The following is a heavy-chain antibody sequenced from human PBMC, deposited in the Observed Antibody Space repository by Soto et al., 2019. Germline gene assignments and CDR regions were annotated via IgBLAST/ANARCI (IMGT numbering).Heavy chain of an antibody. CDR2: ISGSGGST. V-gene: IGHV3-23*01. J-gene: IGHJ5*02. D-gene: IGHD3-10*01. CDR1: GFTFSSYA. CDR3: AKESGYYGSGSQNWFDP. Sequence: GGSLGLACAASGFTFSSYAMSWVRQAPGKGLEWVSAISGSGGSTYYADSVKGRFTISRDNSKNTLYLQMNSLRAEDTAVYYCAKESGYYGSGSQNWFDPWGQGTLVTVSS.